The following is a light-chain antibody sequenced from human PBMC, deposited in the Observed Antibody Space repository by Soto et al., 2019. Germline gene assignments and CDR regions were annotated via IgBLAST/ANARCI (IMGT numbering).Light chain of an antibody. Sequence: QSVLTQPPSVSGAPGQRVTISCTGSSSNIGAGYDVHWYQQLPGTAPKLLIYGNSNRPSGVPDRFSGSKSGTSASLAITGLQAEDEADYHCQSYDSSLSGAVFGGGTQLT. V-gene: IGLV1-40*01. CDR1: SSNIGAGYD. CDR3: QSYDSSLSGAV. CDR2: GNS. J-gene: IGLJ7*01.